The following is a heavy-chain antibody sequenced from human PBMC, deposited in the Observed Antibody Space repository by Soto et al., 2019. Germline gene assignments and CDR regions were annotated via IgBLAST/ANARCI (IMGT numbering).Heavy chain of an antibody. CDR1: GGTFSSYT. CDR3: ARGANIAARFWFDP. D-gene: IGHD6-6*01. J-gene: IGHJ5*02. Sequence: GASVKVSCKASGGTFSSYTISWVRQALGQGLEWMGRIIPILGIANYAQKFQGRVTITADKSTSTAYMELSSLRSEDTAVYYCARGANIAARFWFDPWGQGTLVTVS. CDR2: IIPILGIA. V-gene: IGHV1-69*02.